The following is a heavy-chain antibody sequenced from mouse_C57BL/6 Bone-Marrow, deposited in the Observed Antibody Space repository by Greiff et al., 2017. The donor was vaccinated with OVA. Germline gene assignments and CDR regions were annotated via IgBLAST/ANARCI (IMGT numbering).Heavy chain of an antibody. V-gene: IGHV1-9*01. CDR3: ARWDFDGSSWGYWYFDV. CDR1: GYTFTGYW. CDR2: ILPGSGST. D-gene: IGHD1-1*01. J-gene: IGHJ1*03. Sequence: VQLQQSGAELMKPGASVKLSCKATGYTFTGYWIEWVKQRPGHGLEWIGEILPGSGSTNYNEKFKGKATFTADTSSNTAYMQLSSLTTEDSAIYYWARWDFDGSSWGYWYFDVWGTGTTVTVSS.